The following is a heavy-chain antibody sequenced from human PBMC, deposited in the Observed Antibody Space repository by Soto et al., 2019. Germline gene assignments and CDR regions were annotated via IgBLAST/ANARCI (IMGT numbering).Heavy chain of an antibody. D-gene: IGHD5-18*01. V-gene: IGHV3-66*01. Sequence: GGSLRLSCAASGFTVSSNYMSWVRQAPGKGLEWVSVIYSGGSTYYADSVKGRFTISRDNSKNTLYLQMNSLRAEDTAVYYCAKLMDTAMVDYWGQGTLVTVSS. CDR1: GFTVSSNY. CDR3: AKLMDTAMVDY. J-gene: IGHJ4*02. CDR2: IYSGGST.